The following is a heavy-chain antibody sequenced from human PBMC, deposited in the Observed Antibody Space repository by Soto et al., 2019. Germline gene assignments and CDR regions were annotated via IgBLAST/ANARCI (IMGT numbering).Heavy chain of an antibody. Sequence: VGSLRLSCASSVCTFSSYGMHCVRHSPGKWLEWVAVISYDGSNKYYADSVKGRFTISRDNSKNTLYLQMNSLRAEDTAVYYCAKIGYSSRKPADYYYGMEVLGEGTRVKVSS. CDR1: VCTFSSYG. D-gene: IGHD6-13*01. CDR3: AKIGYSSRKPADYYYGMEV. CDR2: ISYDGSNK. V-gene: IGHV3-30*18. J-gene: IGHJ6*01.